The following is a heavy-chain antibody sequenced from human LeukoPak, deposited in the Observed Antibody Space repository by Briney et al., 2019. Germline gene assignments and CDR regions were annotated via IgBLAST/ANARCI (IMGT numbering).Heavy chain of an antibody. D-gene: IGHD3-3*01. CDR1: GGSISSYY. CDR2: IYYTGGT. Sequence: KASETLSLTCTVSGGSISSYYWSWIRQPPGKGLEWIGYIYYTGGTNHNPSLKIRVTISIDTSQNQFSLKLSSVTAADTAVYYCARRAPLEWPHEAFDIWGQGTMVTVSS. J-gene: IGHJ3*02. V-gene: IGHV4-59*01. CDR3: ARRAPLEWPHEAFDI.